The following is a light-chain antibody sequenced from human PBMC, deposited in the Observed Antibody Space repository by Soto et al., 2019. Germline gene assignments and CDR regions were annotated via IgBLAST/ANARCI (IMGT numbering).Light chain of an antibody. CDR1: QDVSRS. CDR3: QQLWTYPLT. CDR2: AAS. J-gene: IGKJ4*01. V-gene: IGKV1-9*01. Sequence: DTPLTQSPSFLSASVGDRVTIACRASQDVSRSVGWYQQKPGTAPKLLISAASTLNSGVPSRFSGSGSGTVFPLTISSLQPEDFATYYCQQLWTYPLTFGGGTKVEI.